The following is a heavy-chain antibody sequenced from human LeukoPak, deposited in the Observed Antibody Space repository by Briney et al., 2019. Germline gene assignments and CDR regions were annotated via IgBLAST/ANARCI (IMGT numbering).Heavy chain of an antibody. CDR1: GYTFTSYA. J-gene: IGHJ4*02. V-gene: IGHV7-4-1*02. D-gene: IGHD3-22*01. CDR3: ARRFCSGGSCEKRTYYYDSSGYYPYDY. CDR2: INTNTWNP. Sequence: ASVKVSCKASGYTFTSYAMNWVRQAPGQGLEWTGWINTNTWNPTYAQDFTGRVIFSLDTSVSTASLQISSLKAEDTAVYYCARRFCSGGSCEKRTYYYDSSGYYPYDYWGQGTLVTVSS.